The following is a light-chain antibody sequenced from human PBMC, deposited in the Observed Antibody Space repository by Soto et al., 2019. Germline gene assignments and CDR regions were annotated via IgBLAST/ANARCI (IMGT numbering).Light chain of an antibody. V-gene: IGLV2-14*01. Sequence: QSALTQPASVSGSPGQSITISCTGTSSDVGGYNYVSWCQQHPGKAPKLMIYDVSNRPSGVSNRFSGSKSGNTASLTISGLQAEDEADYSCSSYTRSSTLLYVFGTGTKVTVL. CDR2: DVS. CDR3: SSYTRSSTLLYV. CDR1: SSDVGGYNY. J-gene: IGLJ1*01.